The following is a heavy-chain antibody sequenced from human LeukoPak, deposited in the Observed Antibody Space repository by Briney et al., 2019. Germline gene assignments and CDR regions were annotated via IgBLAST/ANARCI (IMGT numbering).Heavy chain of an antibody. CDR2: ISSSNSYI. V-gene: IGHV3-21*01. J-gene: IGHJ4*02. Sequence: GGSLRLSCAASGITFGNNWMRWVRQGPGKGLEWVSSISSSNSYIYYADSVKGRFTISRDNAKNSLYLQMNSLRAEDTAVYYCARVGSYCGGDCYLDYWGQGTLVTVSS. CDR3: ARVGSYCGGDCYLDY. D-gene: IGHD2-21*02. CDR1: GITFGNNW.